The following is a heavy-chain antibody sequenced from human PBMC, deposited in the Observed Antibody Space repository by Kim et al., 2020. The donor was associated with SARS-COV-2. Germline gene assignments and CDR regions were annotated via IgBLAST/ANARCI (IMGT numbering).Heavy chain of an antibody. Sequence: GVSLRLSCAASGFTFSSYAMSWVRQAPGKGLEWVSAISGSGGSTYYADSVKGRFTISRDNSKNTLYPQMNSLRAEDTAVYYCAKDLLGRLRYFDWLPYAFDIWGQGTMVTVSS. V-gene: IGHV3-23*01. CDR1: GFTFSSYA. J-gene: IGHJ3*02. D-gene: IGHD3-9*01. CDR2: ISGSGGST. CDR3: AKDLLGRLRYFDWLPYAFDI.